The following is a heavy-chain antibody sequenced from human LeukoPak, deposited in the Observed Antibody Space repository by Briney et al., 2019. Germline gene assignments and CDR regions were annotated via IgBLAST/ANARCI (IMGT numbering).Heavy chain of an antibody. J-gene: IGHJ4*02. CDR2: INHSGST. V-gene: IGHV4-34*01. D-gene: IGHD4-17*01. CDR3: ATVYGDYRVH. Sequence: SETLSLTCTVSGGSISGYYWSWIRQPPGKGLEWIGEINHSGSTNYNPSLKSRVTISVDTSKNQFSLKLSSVTAADTAVYYCATVYGDYRVHWGQGTLVTVSS. CDR1: GGSISGYY.